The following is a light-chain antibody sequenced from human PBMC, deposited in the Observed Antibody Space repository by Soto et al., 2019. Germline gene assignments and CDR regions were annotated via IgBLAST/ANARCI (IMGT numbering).Light chain of an antibody. CDR1: QTISSW. CDR2: KAS. V-gene: IGKV1-5*03. CDR3: QHYNSYSEA. J-gene: IGKJ1*01. Sequence: DIQMTQSPSTLSGSVGDRDNITCRTSQTISSWLAWYQQKPGKAPKLLIYKASTLKSGIPSRFSGSGSGTEFTLTISSLQSDDFAAYYCQHYNSYSEAFGQGTKVDNK.